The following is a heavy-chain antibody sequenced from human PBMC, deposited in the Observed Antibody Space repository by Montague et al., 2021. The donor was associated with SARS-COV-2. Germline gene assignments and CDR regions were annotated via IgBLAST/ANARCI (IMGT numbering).Heavy chain of an antibody. Sequence: SETLSLTCTVSGGSISNYYWSWIRQPPGRGLEWIGYIYYSGSTDYSPSLKSRVTISLDKSKNQFSLKVTSVTAADTAVYYCARGGGYYNDGLDVWGQGTMVTVSS. CDR3: ARGGGYYNDGLDV. D-gene: IGHD3-16*01. CDR2: IYYSGST. CDR1: GGSISNYY. J-gene: IGHJ6*02. V-gene: IGHV4-59*01.